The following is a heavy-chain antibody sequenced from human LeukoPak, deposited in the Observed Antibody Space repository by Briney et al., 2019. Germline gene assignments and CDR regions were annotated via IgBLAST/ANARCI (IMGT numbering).Heavy chain of an antibody. D-gene: IGHD3-22*01. V-gene: IGHV3-30*19. CDR2: ISYDGSNK. CDR1: GFTFSSYG. J-gene: IGHJ3*02. CDR3: AREPQTYYYDSSGYYGDAFDI. Sequence: GRSLRLSCAASGFTFSSYGMHWVRQAPGKGLEWVAVISYDGSNKYYADSVKGRFTISRDNSKNTLYLQMNSLRAEDTAVYYCAREPQTYYYDSSGYYGDAFDIWGQGTMVTVSS.